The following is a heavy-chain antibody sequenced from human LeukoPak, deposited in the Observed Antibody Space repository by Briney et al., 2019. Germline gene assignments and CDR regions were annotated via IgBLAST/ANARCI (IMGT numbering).Heavy chain of an antibody. V-gene: IGHV3-21*01. Sequence: PGGSLRLSCAASGFTFSSYSMNWVRQAPGKGLEWVSSISSSSSYIYYADSVKGRFTISRDNAKNSLYLQMNSLRAEDTAVYYCARSDYGSGRWGFHPWGQGTLVTVSS. CDR3: ARSDYGSGRWGFHP. CDR2: ISSSSSYI. CDR1: GFTFSSYS. D-gene: IGHD3-10*01. J-gene: IGHJ5*02.